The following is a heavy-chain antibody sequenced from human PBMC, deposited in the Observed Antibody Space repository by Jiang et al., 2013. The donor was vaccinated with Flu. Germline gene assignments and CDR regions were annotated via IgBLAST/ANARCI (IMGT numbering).Heavy chain of an antibody. J-gene: IGHJ4*02. CDR1: GGSFSGYY. CDR3: ARGRYYGSGSYAY. CDR2: IHRSGST. D-gene: IGHD3-10*01. Sequence: LLKPSETLSLTCAVDGGSFSGYYWSWIRQPPGKGLEWIGEIHRSGSTNYNPSLKSRVTISVDTSKNQFSLKLSSVTAADTAVYYCARGRYYGSGSYAYWGQGTLVTVSS. V-gene: IGHV4-34*01.